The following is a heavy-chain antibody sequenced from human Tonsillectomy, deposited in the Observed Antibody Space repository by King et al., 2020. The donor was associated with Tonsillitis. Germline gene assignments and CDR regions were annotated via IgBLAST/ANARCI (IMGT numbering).Heavy chain of an antibody. Sequence: VQLVESGGGLVKPGGSLRLSCAASGFIFSTHNMAWVRQTPEKGLEWVSSINSGGTSIYYADSVKGRFSISRDNDKRSVYLQMNSLRVEDTALYYCARRAAARGVDYWGRGTLVTVSS. J-gene: IGHJ4*02. CDR1: GFIFSTHN. V-gene: IGHV3-21*01. D-gene: IGHD6-13*01. CDR3: ARRAAARGVDY. CDR2: INSGGTSI.